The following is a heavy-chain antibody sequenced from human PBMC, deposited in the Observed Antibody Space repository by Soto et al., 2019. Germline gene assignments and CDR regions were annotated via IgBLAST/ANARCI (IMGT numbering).Heavy chain of an antibody. J-gene: IGHJ3*02. V-gene: IGHV1-69*12. CDR2: IIPIFGTA. Sequence: QVQLVQSGAEVKKPGSSVKVSCKASGGTFSSYAISWVRQAPGQGLEWMGGIIPIFGTANYAQKFQGRVRITADESTSTAYMELSSLRSEDTAVYYCAREKRVVVAARNAFDIWGQGTMVTVSS. CDR3: AREKRVVVAARNAFDI. CDR1: GGTFSSYA. D-gene: IGHD2-15*01.